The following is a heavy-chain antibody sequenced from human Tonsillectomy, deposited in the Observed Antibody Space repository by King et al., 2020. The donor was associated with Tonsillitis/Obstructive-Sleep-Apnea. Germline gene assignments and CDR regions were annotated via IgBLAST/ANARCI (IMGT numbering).Heavy chain of an antibody. J-gene: IGHJ6*03. D-gene: IGHD5-24*01. CDR1: GGSFSGYY. V-gene: IGHV4-34*01. CDR2: IRHSGST. CDR3: ARRGPYKYDYYYFYYMDV. Sequence: VQLQQWGAGLLKPSETLSLTCAVYGGSFSGYYWSWIRQPPGKGLEWIGEIRHSGSTKYNPSLKSRVTISVDTSKNQFSLKLSSATAADTAVYYCARRGPYKYDYYYFYYMDVWGKGTTVTISS.